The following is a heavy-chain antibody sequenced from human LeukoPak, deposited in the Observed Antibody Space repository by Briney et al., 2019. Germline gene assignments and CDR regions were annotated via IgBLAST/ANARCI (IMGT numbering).Heavy chain of an antibody. Sequence: PGGSLRLSCVVSGFSVSNNYIIWVRQAPGNGLERVSVIYGDGRTSHSASVRGRFTISRDNSKNIVSLLMNNLRAEDTAVYYCARGRGLGVVSPYFDYWGQGTLVTVSS. V-gene: IGHV3-53*01. J-gene: IGHJ4*02. CDR3: ARGRGLGVVSPYFDY. D-gene: IGHD3-3*01. CDR2: IYGDGRT. CDR1: GFSVSNNY.